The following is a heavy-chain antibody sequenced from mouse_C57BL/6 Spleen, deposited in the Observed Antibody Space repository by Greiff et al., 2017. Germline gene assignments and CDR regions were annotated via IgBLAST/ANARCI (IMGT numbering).Heavy chain of an antibody. D-gene: IGHD2-14*01. V-gene: IGHV1-81*01. CDR2: IYPRSGNT. CDR1: GYTFTSYG. J-gene: IGHJ1*03. Sequence: VKLMESGAELARPGASVKLSCKASGYTFTSYGISWVKQRTGQGLEWIGEIYPRSGNTYYNEKFKGKATLTADKSSSTAYMELRSLTSEDSAVYFCARREVPYWYFDVWGTGTTVTVSS. CDR3: ARREVPYWYFDV.